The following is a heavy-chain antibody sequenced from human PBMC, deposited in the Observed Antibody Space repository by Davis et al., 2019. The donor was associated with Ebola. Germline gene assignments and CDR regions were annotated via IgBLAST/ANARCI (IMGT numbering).Heavy chain of an antibody. Sequence: SGPTLVKPTETLTLTCTFSGFSLTTSGMCVSWIRQPPGKALEWLARIDWEDDKYYSTSLKTRLNMSKDTSKNQVVLTMTSMDPVDTATYYCARTRYNSISCHIDYWGQGTLVTVSS. CDR3: ARTRYNSISCHIDY. J-gene: IGHJ4*02. V-gene: IGHV2-70*11. CDR2: IDWEDDK. CDR1: GFSLTTSGMC. D-gene: IGHD2-2*01.